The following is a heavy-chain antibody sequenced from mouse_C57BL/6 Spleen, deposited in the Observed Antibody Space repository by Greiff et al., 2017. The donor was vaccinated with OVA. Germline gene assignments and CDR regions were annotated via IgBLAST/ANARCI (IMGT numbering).Heavy chain of an antibody. J-gene: IGHJ4*01. V-gene: IGHV5-9-1*02. CDR2: ISSGGDYI. Sequence: EVKVVESGEGLVKPGGSLKLSCAASGFTFSSYAMSWVRQTPEKRLEWVAYISSGGDYIYYADTVKGRFTISRDNARNTLYLQMSSLKSEDTAMYYCTRDPEGYYAMDYWGQGTSVTVSS. CDR3: TRDPEGYYAMDY. CDR1: GFTFSSYA.